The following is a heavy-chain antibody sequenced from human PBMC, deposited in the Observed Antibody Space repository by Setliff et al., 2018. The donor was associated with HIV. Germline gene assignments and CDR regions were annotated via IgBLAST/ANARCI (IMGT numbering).Heavy chain of an antibody. CDR2: IYHSGNT. J-gene: IGHJ3*01. CDR1: GYSISSGYY. D-gene: IGHD3-22*01. CDR3: AREKYYSDTSGYYKN. V-gene: IGHV4-38-2*02. Sequence: PSETLSLTCTVSGYSISSGYYWGWIRQPPGKGLEWIGSIYHSGNTYYNPSLKSRVTISVDTSKNQFSLKVSSVTAADTAVYYCAREKYYSDTSGYYKNWGQGTMVTVSS.